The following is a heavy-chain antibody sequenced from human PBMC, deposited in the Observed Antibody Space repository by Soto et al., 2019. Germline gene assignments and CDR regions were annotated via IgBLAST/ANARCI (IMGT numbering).Heavy chain of an antibody. V-gene: IGHV4-59*08. CDR1: GGSISSYY. CDR2: IYYSGST. D-gene: IGHD4-17*01. CDR3: SNLPPWRATTFVL. J-gene: IGHJ4*02. Sequence: ETLSLTCTVSGGSISSYYWSWIRQPPGKGLEWIGYIYYSGSTNYNPSLKSRVTISVDTSKNQFSLKLTSVTAADTAVYYCSNLPPWRATTFVLWGPGTLVTVAS.